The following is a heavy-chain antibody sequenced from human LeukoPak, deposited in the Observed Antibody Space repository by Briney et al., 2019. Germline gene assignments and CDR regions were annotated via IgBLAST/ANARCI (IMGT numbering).Heavy chain of an antibody. J-gene: IGHJ4*02. CDR3: ARRIAYYDSSGYSY. CDR1: GYSFTSYW. D-gene: IGHD3-22*01. CDR2: IDPSDSYT. Sequence: GESLKISCKGSGYSFTSYWISWVRQMPGKGLEWMGRIDPSDSYTNYSPSFKGHVTISADKSISTAYLQWSSLKASDTAMYYCARRIAYYDSSGYSYWGQGTLVTVSS. V-gene: IGHV5-10-1*01.